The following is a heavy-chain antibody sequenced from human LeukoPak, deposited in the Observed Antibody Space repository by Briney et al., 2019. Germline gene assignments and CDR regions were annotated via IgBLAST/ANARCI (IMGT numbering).Heavy chain of an antibody. Sequence: GGSLRLSCAASGFTFSNYWMSWVRQTXXXXLEWMANIKQDGSEKYYVDSVKGRFTISRDNAKNSLYLQMNSLRAEDTAVYYCANSNWSPFDHWGQGTLVTVSS. CDR3: ANSNWSPFDH. CDR1: GFTFSNYW. V-gene: IGHV3-7*01. J-gene: IGHJ4*02. D-gene: IGHD1-20*01. CDR2: IKQDGSEK.